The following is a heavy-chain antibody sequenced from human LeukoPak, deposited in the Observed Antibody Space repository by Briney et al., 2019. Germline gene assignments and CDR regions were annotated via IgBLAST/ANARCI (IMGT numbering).Heavy chain of an antibody. CDR3: ARALGDI. CDR2: INGDGSST. CDR1: GFTFSSYA. Sequence: PGGSLRLSCAASGFTFSSYAMSWVRQAPGKGLVWVSRINGDGSSTSYGDSVKGRFTISRDNAKNTLYLQMNGLRVEDTAVYYCARALGDIRGQGTLVTVSS. V-gene: IGHV3-74*01. J-gene: IGHJ4*02.